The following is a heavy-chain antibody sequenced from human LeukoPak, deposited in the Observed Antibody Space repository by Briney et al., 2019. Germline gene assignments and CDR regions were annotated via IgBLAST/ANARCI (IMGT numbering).Heavy chain of an antibody. Sequence: ASVKVSRTASGYTFTSYDINWVRQATGQGLEWMGIINPSGGSTNYAQKFQGRVTMTSDTSTSTVYMELSSPRSEDTAVYYCARHRPLYGDYYFDYWGQGTLVTVSS. D-gene: IGHD4-17*01. CDR1: GYTFTSYD. CDR3: ARHRPLYGDYYFDY. V-gene: IGHV1-46*01. CDR2: INPSGGST. J-gene: IGHJ4*02.